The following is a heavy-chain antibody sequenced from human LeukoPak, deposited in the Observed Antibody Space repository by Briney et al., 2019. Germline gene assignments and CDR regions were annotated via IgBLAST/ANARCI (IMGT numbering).Heavy chain of an antibody. V-gene: IGHV4-34*01. J-gene: IGHJ4*02. CDR3: ARGGFYCGDDCYVDY. D-gene: IGHD2-21*02. CDR1: GGSFSYYY. CDR2: INRSGST. Sequence: PSETLSLTCAVYGGSFSYYYWSWIRQPPEKGLEWIGEINRSGSTNYNPSLKSRVTISVDTSKNQFSLKLSSVTAADTAVYYRARGGFYCGDDCYVDYWGQGTLVTVSS.